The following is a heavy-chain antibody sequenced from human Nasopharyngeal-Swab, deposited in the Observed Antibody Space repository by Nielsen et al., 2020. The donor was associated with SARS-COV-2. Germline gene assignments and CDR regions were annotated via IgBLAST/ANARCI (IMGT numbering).Heavy chain of an antibody. Sequence: WVGQPPGTGLGWVGYIYYSGSTNYNPSLKSRVTISVDTSKNQFSLKLSSVIAADTAVYYCAKGYSSGWWGGATADWFDPWGQGTLVTVSS. J-gene: IGHJ5*02. CDR3: AKGYSSGWWGGATADWFDP. D-gene: IGHD6-19*01. CDR2: IYYSGST. V-gene: IGHV4-61*06.